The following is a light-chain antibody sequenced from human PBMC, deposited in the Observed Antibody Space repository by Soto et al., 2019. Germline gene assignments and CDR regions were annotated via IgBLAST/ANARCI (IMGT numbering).Light chain of an antibody. Sequence: EIGLTQSPATLPLSPGERATLSCRASLSVSSYLAWYQQKPGQAPRPLIYDPSNRATGIPARFSGSGSGTDFTLTISSLEPEDFAVYYCQQRSNWPRYTFGQGTKLEIK. CDR3: QQRSNWPRYT. CDR2: DPS. CDR1: LSVSSY. V-gene: IGKV3-11*01. J-gene: IGKJ2*01.